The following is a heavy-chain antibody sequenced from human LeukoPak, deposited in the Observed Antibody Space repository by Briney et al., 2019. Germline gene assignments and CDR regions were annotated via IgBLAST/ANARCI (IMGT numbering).Heavy chain of an antibody. CDR3: ARAHSTSWYFDY. Sequence: SETLSLTCTVSGGSISSYYWSWIRQPPGKGLEWIGYIYYSGSTNYSPSLKSRVTISVDTSKNQFSLKLSSVTAADTAVYYCARAHSTSWYFDYWGQGTLVTVSS. V-gene: IGHV4-59*08. CDR2: IYYSGST. D-gene: IGHD6-13*01. J-gene: IGHJ4*02. CDR1: GGSISSYY.